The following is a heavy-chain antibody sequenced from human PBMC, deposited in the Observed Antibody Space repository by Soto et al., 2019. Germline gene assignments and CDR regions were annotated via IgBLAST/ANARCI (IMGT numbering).Heavy chain of an antibody. V-gene: IGHV3-15*01. CDR2: IKGEADGGTT. Sequence: PGGSLRLSCAASGFTFSNAWMSWVRQAPGKGLEWVGRIKGEADGGTTDYAAPVKGRFTISRDDSKNTLYLQMNSLKTEDTAVYYCTTDLRWEFAPRNYWGQGTLVTVSS. D-gene: IGHD1-26*01. CDR1: GFTFSNAW. J-gene: IGHJ4*02. CDR3: TTDLRWEFAPRNY.